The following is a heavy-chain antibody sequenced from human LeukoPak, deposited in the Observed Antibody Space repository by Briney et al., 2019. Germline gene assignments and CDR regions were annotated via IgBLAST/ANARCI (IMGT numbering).Heavy chain of an antibody. D-gene: IGHD1-26*01. CDR1: GYTFTGYY. V-gene: IGHV1-2*02. CDR2: INPNSGGT. CDR3: ARGSIVGATFDYFDY. J-gene: IGHJ4*02. Sequence: GASVKVSCMASGYTFTGYYIHWVRQAPGQGLEWMGWINPNSGGTNYAQKFQGRVTMTRDTSISTAYMDLSRLRSDDTAVYYCARGSIVGATFDYFDYWGQGTLVTVSS.